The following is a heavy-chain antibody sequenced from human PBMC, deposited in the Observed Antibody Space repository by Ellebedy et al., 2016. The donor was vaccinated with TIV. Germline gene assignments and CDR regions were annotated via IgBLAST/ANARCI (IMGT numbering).Heavy chain of an antibody. CDR3: AREEGGYQPFDY. D-gene: IGHD1-26*01. Sequence: GGSLRLSXAASQFPFSNYWMHWVRQAPGKGLVWVSRINTDGSSTNYADSVKGRFTISRDNSKNTLYLQMNNLRLEDTAVYYCAREEGGYQPFDYWGQGARVTVSS. J-gene: IGHJ4*02. CDR2: INTDGSST. V-gene: IGHV3-74*01. CDR1: QFPFSNYW.